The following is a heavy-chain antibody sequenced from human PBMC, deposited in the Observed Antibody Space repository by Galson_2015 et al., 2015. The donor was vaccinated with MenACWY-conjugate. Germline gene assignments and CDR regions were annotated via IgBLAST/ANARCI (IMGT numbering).Heavy chain of an antibody. CDR1: GYSFGTYW. D-gene: IGHD1-26*01. Sequence: QSGAEVKKPGESLKISCKGTGYSFGTYWIGWVRQMPGEGLEWMGLINPGDSNTRYNPAFQGQVTISADKSISTAYLQWNSLQASDTAMYYCTRHPPGGRGMDVWGQGTTVTVSS. J-gene: IGHJ6*02. CDR2: INPGDSNT. V-gene: IGHV5-51*01. CDR3: TRHPPGGRGMDV.